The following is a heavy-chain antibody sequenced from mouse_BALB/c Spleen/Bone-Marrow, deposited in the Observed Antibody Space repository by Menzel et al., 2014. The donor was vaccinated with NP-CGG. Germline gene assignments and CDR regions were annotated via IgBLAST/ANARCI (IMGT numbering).Heavy chain of an antibody. CDR2: IDPANGNT. Sequence: VQLQQSGAELVKPGASVKLSCTASGFNIKDTYMHWVKQRPVQGLEWIGRIDPANGNTKYDPKFQGKATITADTSSNTAYQQLSSLTSEDTAVYYCASYRYAWYFDVWGAGTTVTVSS. D-gene: IGHD2-14*01. CDR1: GFNIKDTY. CDR3: ASYRYAWYFDV. J-gene: IGHJ1*01. V-gene: IGHV14-3*02.